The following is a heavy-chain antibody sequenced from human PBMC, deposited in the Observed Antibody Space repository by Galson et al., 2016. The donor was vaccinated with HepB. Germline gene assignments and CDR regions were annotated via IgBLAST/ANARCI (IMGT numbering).Heavy chain of an antibody. V-gene: IGHV6-1*01. Sequence: CAISGDSVSSYSVSWNWVRQSPSRGLEWLGRTYYESEWYNDYAGFVKGRITINPDTSKNQFSLHLKSVTPEDTAVYYCVRSLRGQLVGLDVWGQGTKVTVSS. D-gene: IGHD6-6*01. CDR2: TYYESEWYN. CDR3: VRSLRGQLVGLDV. CDR1: GDSVSSYSVS. J-gene: IGHJ6*02.